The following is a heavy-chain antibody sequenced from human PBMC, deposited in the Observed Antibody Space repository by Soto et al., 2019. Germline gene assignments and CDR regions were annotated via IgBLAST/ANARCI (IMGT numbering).Heavy chain of an antibody. D-gene: IGHD3-16*01. CDR2: LKQDGSQK. J-gene: IGHJ1*01. Sequence: EVQLVESGGGLVQPGGSLRISCAASGFTFSSYWMSWVRQAPGKGLEWVANLKQDGSQKYYVDSAKGRFTISRDNAKTSLYLQMNNLRAEDTATYYCASWADAADEDYFHHWGQGTLVTVSS. V-gene: IGHV3-7*03. CDR1: GFTFSSYW. CDR3: ASWADAADEDYFHH.